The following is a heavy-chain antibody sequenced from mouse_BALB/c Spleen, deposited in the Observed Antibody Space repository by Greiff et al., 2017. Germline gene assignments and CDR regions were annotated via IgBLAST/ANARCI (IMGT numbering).Heavy chain of an antibody. CDR1: GYTFTSYW. CDR3: ARGAISRSYYYAMDY. D-gene: IGHD6-1*01. J-gene: IGHJ4*01. V-gene: IGHV1-69*02. Sequence: QVQLKQPGAELVKPGASVKLSCKASGYTFTSYWMHWVKQRPGQGLEWIGEIDPSDSYTNYNQKFKGKATLTVDKSSSTAYMQLSSLTSEDSSVYYCARGAISRSYYYAMDYWGQGTSVTVSS. CDR2: IDPSDSYT.